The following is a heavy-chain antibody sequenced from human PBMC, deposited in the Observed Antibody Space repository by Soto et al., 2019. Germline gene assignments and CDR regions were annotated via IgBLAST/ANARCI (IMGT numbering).Heavy chain of an antibody. CDR3: ARVGLGLFGMDV. D-gene: IGHD3-16*01. J-gene: IGHJ6*02. V-gene: IGHV3-48*02. Sequence: EVQLVESGGGSVQPGGSLRVSCAASGFTFSSYSINWVRQAPGKGLEWVSYISGSSTIYYADSVKGRFTISRDNAKNSLYLQMNSLRDEDTAVYYCARVGLGLFGMDVWGQGTTVTVSS. CDR1: GFTFSSYS. CDR2: ISGSSTI.